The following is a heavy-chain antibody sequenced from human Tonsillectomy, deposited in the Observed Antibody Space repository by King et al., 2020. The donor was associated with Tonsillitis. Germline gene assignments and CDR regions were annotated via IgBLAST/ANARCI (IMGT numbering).Heavy chain of an antibody. CDR1: GDSISNYY. Sequence: VQLQESGPGLVKPSETLSLTCTVSGDSISNYYWSWIRQPPGKGLEWIGFGYYSGSTNYNPPLKSRVTISVDTSKNQLSLKLSSVTAADTAVYYCARVHSSTYWYFDLWGRGTLVTVSS. J-gene: IGHJ2*01. V-gene: IGHV4-59*01. CDR2: GYYSGST. D-gene: IGHD6-13*01. CDR3: ARVHSSTYWYFDL.